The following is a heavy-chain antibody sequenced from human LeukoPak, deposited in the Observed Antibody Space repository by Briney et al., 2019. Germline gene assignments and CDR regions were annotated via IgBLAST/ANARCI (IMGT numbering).Heavy chain of an antibody. J-gene: IGHJ4*02. V-gene: IGHV3-30*18. CDR3: AKDLLCSSTSCYGSGYFDS. D-gene: IGHD2-2*01. Sequence: GGSLRLSCAASGFTLSSYGMHWVRQAPGKGLEWVAIISYDGSNKYYADSVKGRFTISRDNSKNTLYLQMNSLRPEDTAVYYCAKDLLCSSTSCYGSGYFDSWGQGTLVTVSS. CDR1: GFTLSSYG. CDR2: ISYDGSNK.